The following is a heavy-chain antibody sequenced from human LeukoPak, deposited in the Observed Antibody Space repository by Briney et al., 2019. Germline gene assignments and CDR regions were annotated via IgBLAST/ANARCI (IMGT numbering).Heavy chain of an antibody. CDR1: GYTFTNYH. D-gene: IGHD4-17*01. V-gene: IGHV1-8*03. J-gene: IGHJ4*02. Sequence: ASVKVSCKASGYTFTNYHINRVRQATGQGLEWMGWINPNNDDRGYAQKFQGRVTITRDTSISTAYMELRSLRSEDTAIYFCARTTSLTASGYDYWGQGTLVTVSS. CDR3: ARTTSLTASGYDY. CDR2: INPNNDDR.